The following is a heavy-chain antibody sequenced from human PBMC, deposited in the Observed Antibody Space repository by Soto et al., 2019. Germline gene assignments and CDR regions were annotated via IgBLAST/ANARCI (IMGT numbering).Heavy chain of an antibody. CDR2: IVVGSGNT. CDR3: AAALSSGWDPDLYNCMDV. J-gene: IGHJ6*02. Sequence: GASVKVSCKASGFTFTSSAVQWVRQARGQRLEWIGWIVVGSGNTNYAQKFQERVTITRDMSTSTAYMELSSLRSEDTAVYYCAAALSSGWDPDLYNCMDVWGQGTTVTVSS. D-gene: IGHD6-19*01. V-gene: IGHV1-58*01. CDR1: GFTFTSSA.